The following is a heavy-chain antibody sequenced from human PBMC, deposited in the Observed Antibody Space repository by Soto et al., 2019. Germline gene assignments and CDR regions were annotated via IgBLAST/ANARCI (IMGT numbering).Heavy chain of an antibody. D-gene: IGHD1-20*01. CDR2: IRYDGSNK. Sequence: GGSLRLSCAASGFTFSSYGMHWVRQAPGKGLEWVAVIRYDGSNKYYADSVKGRFTISRDNSKNTLYLQMNSLRAEDTAVYYCASAVGITGTYFDYWGQGTLVTVSS. V-gene: IGHV3-33*01. CDR3: ASAVGITGTYFDY. J-gene: IGHJ4*02. CDR1: GFTFSSYG.